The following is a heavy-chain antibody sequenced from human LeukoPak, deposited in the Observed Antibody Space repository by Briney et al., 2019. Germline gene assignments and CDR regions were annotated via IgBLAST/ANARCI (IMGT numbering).Heavy chain of an antibody. D-gene: IGHD2-2*01. CDR1: GGSISSYY. CDR3: ARDLYQLLSDYYYMDV. CDR2: IYTSGST. J-gene: IGHJ6*03. V-gene: IGHV4-4*07. Sequence: SETLSLTCTVSGGSISSYYWSWIRQPAGKGLEWIGRIYTSGSTNYNPSLKSRVTMSVDTSKNQFSLKPSSVTAADTAVYYCARDLYQLLSDYYYMDVWGKGTTVTVSS.